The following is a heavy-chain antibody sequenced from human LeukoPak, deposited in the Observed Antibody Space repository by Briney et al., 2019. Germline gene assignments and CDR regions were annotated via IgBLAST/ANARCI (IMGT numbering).Heavy chain of an antibody. V-gene: IGHV4-59*01. J-gene: IGHJ4*02. CDR3: ARGARLGYSYGSIDY. CDR2: IYYSGST. D-gene: IGHD5-18*01. CDR1: GGSISSYY. Sequence: SETLSLTCTVSGGSISSYYWSWIRQPPGKGLEWIGDIYYSGSTNYNPSLKSRVTISVDTSKNQFSLKLSSVTAADTAVYYCARGARLGYSYGSIDYWGQGTLVTVSS.